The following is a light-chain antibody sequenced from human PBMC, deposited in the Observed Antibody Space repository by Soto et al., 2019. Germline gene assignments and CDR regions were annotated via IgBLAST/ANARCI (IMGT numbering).Light chain of an antibody. CDR2: GAS. CDR3: LQHDGYPLT. J-gene: IGKJ4*01. CDR1: QGISTY. V-gene: IGKV1-17*03. Sequence: DIQMTQSPSVISASVGDRVTITCRASQGISTYLAWFQQKPGKVPQRLIYGASSLQSGVPSRFSGSGSGTEFTLTISSLQPEYFAMYYCLQHDGYPLTFGGGTKVDIK.